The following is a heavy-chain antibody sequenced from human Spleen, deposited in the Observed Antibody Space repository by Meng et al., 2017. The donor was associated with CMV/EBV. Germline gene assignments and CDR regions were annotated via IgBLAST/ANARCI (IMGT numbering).Heavy chain of an antibody. V-gene: IGHV4-38-2*02. CDR2: IYHSGST. D-gene: IGHD6-25*01. CDR1: GYSISSGYY. J-gene: IGHJ6*02. Sequence: SETLSLTCTVSGYSISSGYYWGWIRQPPGKGLEWFGSIYHSGSTYYNPSLKSRVTISVDTSKNQFSLKLSSETAADTAVYYCARWQRAHLYSMDVWGQGTTVTVSS. CDR3: ARWQRAHLYSMDV.